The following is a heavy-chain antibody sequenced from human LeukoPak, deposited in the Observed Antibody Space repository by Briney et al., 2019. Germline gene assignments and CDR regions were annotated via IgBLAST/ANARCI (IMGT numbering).Heavy chain of an antibody. CDR1: GFTFDDYG. Sequence: GGSLKLSCVASGFTFDDYGMYWVRQAPGKGLEWVAFISSDGSRTDYVDSVRGRFTISRDDHKKSLFLQMNSLRTEDTASYFCAKDYNLNDFDYWGQGTLVAVSS. CDR3: AKDYNLNDFDY. J-gene: IGHJ4*02. CDR2: ISSDGSRT. D-gene: IGHD1-14*01. V-gene: IGHV3-43*02.